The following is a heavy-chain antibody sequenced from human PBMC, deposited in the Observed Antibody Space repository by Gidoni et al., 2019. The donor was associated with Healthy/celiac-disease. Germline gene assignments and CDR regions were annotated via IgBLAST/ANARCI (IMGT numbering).Heavy chain of an antibody. D-gene: IGHD1-26*01. V-gene: IGHV3-23*01. J-gene: IGHJ4*02. CDR3: ANGMGREGQYYFDY. Sequence: VQRLESGGGLVHPGGSLRISCAASGFTFSSYAMSWVRQAPGKGLEWVLAISGSGGSTYYADCVKGRFTISRDNSKNTLYLQMNSLRAEDTAVYYCANGMGREGQYYFDYWGQGTLVTVSS. CDR1: GFTFSSYA. CDR2: ISGSGGST.